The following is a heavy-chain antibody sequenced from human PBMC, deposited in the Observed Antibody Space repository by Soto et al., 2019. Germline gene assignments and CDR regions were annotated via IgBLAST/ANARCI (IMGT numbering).Heavy chain of an antibody. V-gene: IGHV3-74*01. CDR1: GFTFSRYW. Sequence: EVQLVESGGGSVQPGGSLRLSCAASGFTFSRYWMHWVRQAPGKGLVWVSRINIYGSSTDYADSVKGRFTISRDNAKNTLYLQMNSLRVEDTAVYYCARCWIVDLNDAFDIWGQGKMVTFSS. CDR2: INIYGSST. D-gene: IGHD2-2*03. CDR3: ARCWIVDLNDAFDI. J-gene: IGHJ3*02.